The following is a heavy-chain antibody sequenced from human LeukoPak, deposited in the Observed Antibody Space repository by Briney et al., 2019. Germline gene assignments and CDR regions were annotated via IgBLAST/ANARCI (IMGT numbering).Heavy chain of an antibody. D-gene: IGHD5-12*01. CDR1: GVSMRSYY. Sequence: SETLSLTCTVSGVSMRSYYWSWIRQPPGRGLEWIGYVFSSGSTDYNPSLKSRVTMSVVTSRNQFSLNLRSVTAADTAVYYCTRGGWLRFDYWGQGILVTVSS. V-gene: IGHV4-59*01. CDR3: TRGGWLRFDY. CDR2: VFSSGST. J-gene: IGHJ4*02.